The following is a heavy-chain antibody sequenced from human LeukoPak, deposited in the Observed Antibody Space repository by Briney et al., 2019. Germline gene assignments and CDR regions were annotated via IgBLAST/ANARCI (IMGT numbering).Heavy chain of an antibody. CDR2: IYSGDST. Sequence: GGSLRLSCAASGLTVSSNYMSWVRQAPGKGLEWVSVIYSGDSTYYADSVKGRFTISRHNSKNTLYLQMNSLRAEDTAVYYCACKNPLIAAAGSNPFDYWGQGTLVTVSS. CDR3: ACKNPLIAAAGSNPFDY. CDR1: GLTVSSNY. J-gene: IGHJ4*02. V-gene: IGHV3-53*04. D-gene: IGHD6-13*01.